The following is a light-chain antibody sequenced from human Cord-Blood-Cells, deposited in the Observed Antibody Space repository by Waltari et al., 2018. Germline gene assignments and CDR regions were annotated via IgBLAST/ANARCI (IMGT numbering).Light chain of an antibody. CDR3: RQSYSTPWT. J-gene: IGKJ1*01. Sequence: DIQMTQSPSSLSASVGDRVTITCRASQSIRSYLNWDQQKPGKAPKLLIYAASSLQSGVPSRFSGSGSGTDFTLTISSLQPEDFATYYCRQSYSTPWTFGQGTKVEIK. CDR1: QSIRSY. V-gene: IGKV1-39*01. CDR2: AAS.